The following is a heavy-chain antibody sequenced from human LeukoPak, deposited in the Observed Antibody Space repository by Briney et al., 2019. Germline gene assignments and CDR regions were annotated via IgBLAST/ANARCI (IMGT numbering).Heavy chain of an antibody. Sequence: GESLKISCKGSGYSFTIYWIGWVRQMPGKGLEWMGIIYPSDSDTRYSPSFQGQVTISADKSISTAYLQWSSLKASDTAMYYCARHTYDSSGYRPYIFDYWGQGTLVTVSS. CDR2: IYPSDSDT. J-gene: IGHJ4*02. V-gene: IGHV5-51*01. D-gene: IGHD3-22*01. CDR3: ARHTYDSSGYRPYIFDY. CDR1: GYSFTIYW.